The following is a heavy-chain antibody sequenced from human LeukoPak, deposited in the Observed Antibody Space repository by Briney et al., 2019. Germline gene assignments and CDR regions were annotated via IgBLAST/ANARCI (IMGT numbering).Heavy chain of an antibody. CDR2: IIPILGMA. Sequence: ASVKVSCKASGGTFSSYTISWVRQAPGQGLEWMGRIIPILGMANYAQKFQGRVTITADKSTSTAYMELSSLRSEDTAVYYCARDPDCGGDCYPLGSNGMDVWGQGTTVTVSS. CDR3: ARDPDCGGDCYPLGSNGMDV. CDR1: GGTFSSYT. D-gene: IGHD2-21*02. J-gene: IGHJ6*02. V-gene: IGHV1-69*04.